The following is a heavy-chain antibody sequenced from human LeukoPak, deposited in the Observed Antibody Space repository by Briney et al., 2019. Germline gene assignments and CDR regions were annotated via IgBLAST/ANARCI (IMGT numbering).Heavy chain of an antibody. CDR2: IYYSGST. V-gene: IGHV4-39*07. J-gene: IGHJ4*02. CDR3: ARAPNDYGDFYFDY. D-gene: IGHD4-17*01. CDR1: GGSISSYF. Sequence: PSETLSLTCTVSGGSISSYFWGWIRQPPGKGLEWIGSIYYSGSTYYNPSLKSRVTISVNTSQNQFSLKLSSVTAADTAVYYCARAPNDYGDFYFDYWGQGTLVTVSS.